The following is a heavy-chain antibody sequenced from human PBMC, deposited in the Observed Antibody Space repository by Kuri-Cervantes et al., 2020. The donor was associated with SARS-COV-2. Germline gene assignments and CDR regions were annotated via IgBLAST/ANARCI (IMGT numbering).Heavy chain of an antibody. J-gene: IGHJ6*02. CDR3: ARDPPHGADYGGSMDV. CDR1: GFTFSSYG. D-gene: IGHD4-23*01. CDR2: IWYDGSNK. V-gene: IGHV3-33*01. Sequence: GGSLRLSCAASGFTFSSYGMHWVRQAPGKGLEWVAVIWYDGSNKYYADSVKGRFTISRDNSKNTLYLQMNSLRAEDTAVYYCARDPPHGADYGGSMDVWGQGTTVTVSS.